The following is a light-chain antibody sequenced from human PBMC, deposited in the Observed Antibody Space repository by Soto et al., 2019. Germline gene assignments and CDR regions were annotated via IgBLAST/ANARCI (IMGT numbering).Light chain of an antibody. Sequence: IQIPQSPSSLSPSVRDRVTITCTASQDISNYLNWYQQKPGKAPKLLIYAASSLQSGVPSRFSGSESGAVSTLTISSLQPEDFAAYYCQQLHSYPITFGQGTRLEIK. CDR1: QDISNY. V-gene: IGKV1-17*01. CDR3: QQLHSYPIT. J-gene: IGKJ5*01. CDR2: AAS.